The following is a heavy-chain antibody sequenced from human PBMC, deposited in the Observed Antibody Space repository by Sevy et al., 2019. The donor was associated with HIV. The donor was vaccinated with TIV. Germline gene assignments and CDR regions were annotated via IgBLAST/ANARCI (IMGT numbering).Heavy chain of an antibody. CDR1: GFTFSAYA. V-gene: IGHV3-33*01. CDR2: IWSDGNYQ. CDR3: ARGGYYYDNAAYYAFDS. J-gene: IGHJ4*02. D-gene: IGHD3-22*01. Sequence: GGSLRLSCTTSGFTFSAYAMHWVRQAPGKGLEWVAIIWSDGNYQYYGDSVKARFTISRDNSKNTLYLQMNSLRVEDTAVYYCARGGYYYDNAAYYAFDSWGQGTLVTVSS.